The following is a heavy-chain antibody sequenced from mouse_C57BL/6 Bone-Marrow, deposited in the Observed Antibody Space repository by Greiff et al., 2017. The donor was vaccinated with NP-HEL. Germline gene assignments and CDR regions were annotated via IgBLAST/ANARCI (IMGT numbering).Heavy chain of an antibody. CDR2: IYPRSGNT. J-gene: IGHJ3*01. D-gene: IGHD4-1*01. CDR3: ARLGRFAY. Sequence: QVQLKESGAELARPGASVKLSCKASGYTFTSYGISWVKQRPGQGLEWIGEIYPRSGNTYYNEKFKGKATLTADKSSSTAYMELRSLTSEDSAVYFCARLGRFAYWGQGTLVTVSA. V-gene: IGHV1-81*01. CDR1: GYTFTSYG.